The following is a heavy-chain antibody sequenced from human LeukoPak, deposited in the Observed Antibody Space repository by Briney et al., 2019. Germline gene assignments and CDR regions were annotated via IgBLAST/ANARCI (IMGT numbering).Heavy chain of an antibody. CDR1: GFTFRSYD. D-gene: IGHD6-13*01. CDR2: IGTADDT. V-gene: IGHV3-13*01. CDR3: ARVAAAGKGFDY. Sequence: GGSLRLSCAASGFTFRSYDIHWVRHTTGKGLEWVSAIGTADDTYYSGSVKGRFTISRENAKNSLYLQMNSLRAGDTAVYYCARVAAAGKGFDYWGQGTLVTVSS. J-gene: IGHJ4*02.